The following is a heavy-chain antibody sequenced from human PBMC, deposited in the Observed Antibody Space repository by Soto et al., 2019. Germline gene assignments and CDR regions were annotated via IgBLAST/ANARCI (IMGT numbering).Heavy chain of an antibody. CDR2: ISGNSATI. D-gene: IGHD1-1*01. J-gene: IGHJ4*02. V-gene: IGHV3-23*01. Sequence: GGSLRLSCAASGFTFSSYSMSWVRQAPGKGLEWVSIISGNSATIGYADSAKGRFTISRDNSKNMLYLQMGSLRAEDTAVYYCAKRIGNPYYFAYWGQGPLVTVSS. CDR3: AKRIGNPYYFAY. CDR1: GFTFSSYS.